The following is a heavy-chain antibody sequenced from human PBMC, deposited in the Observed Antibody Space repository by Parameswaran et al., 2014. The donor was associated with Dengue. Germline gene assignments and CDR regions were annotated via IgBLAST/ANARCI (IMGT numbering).Heavy chain of an antibody. Sequence: WIRQPPGKGLEWISYISSSAETKHYAASVKGRFTISRDNAKNSLYLQMNSLTAEDTAVYYCARDDYTLGGSLFDSWGQGTLVTVSS. CDR3: ARDDYTLGGSLFDS. CDR2: ISSSAETK. V-gene: IGHV3-48*03. J-gene: IGHJ4*02. D-gene: IGHD3-16*01.